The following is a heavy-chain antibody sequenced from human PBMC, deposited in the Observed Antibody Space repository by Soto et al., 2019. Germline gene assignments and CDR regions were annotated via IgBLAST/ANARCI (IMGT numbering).Heavy chain of an antibody. CDR2: VSDNGGSRGGT. CDR1: GFMFNNSA. Sequence: GGSLRLSCTASGFMFNNSAMTWVRQSPGQGLQWVASVSDNGGSRGGTYYADSVKGRFTISRDNSKNTLYLQLDSLTGADTAVYYCASAKAVVIAALGIWGQGTMVTVSS. D-gene: IGHD2-21*01. J-gene: IGHJ3*02. V-gene: IGHV3-23*01. CDR3: ASAKAVVIAALGI.